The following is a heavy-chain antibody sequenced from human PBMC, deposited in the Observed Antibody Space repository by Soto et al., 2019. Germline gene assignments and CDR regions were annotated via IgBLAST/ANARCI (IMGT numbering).Heavy chain of an antibody. D-gene: IGHD3-10*01. CDR3: ARDRPLRDSGSPSFDP. Sequence: QVQLQESGPGLVRPSQTLSLSCSVSGESINNGAYYWNWIRQYPDKRLEWIGYIYFSGSTFYAPSLRGRVTISADTSNNQFSLNLNSVTVADTAIYYCARDRPLRDSGSPSFDPWGPGIQVTVSS. CDR1: GESINNGAYY. V-gene: IGHV4-31*03. J-gene: IGHJ5*02. CDR2: IYFSGST.